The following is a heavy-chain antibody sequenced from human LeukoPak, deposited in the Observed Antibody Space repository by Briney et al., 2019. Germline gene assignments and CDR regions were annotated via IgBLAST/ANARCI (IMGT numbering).Heavy chain of an antibody. CDR2: ISAYNGNT. CDR3: ATPWGAARLRNYYYGMDV. J-gene: IGHJ6*02. CDR1: GYTFTSYG. D-gene: IGHD6-6*01. Sequence: ASVKVSCKASGYTFTSYGISWVRQAPGQGLEWMGWISAYNGNTNYAQKLQGRVTMTTDTSTNTAYMELSSLRSEDTAVYYCATPWGAARLRNYYYGMDVWGQGTTVTVSS. V-gene: IGHV1-18*01.